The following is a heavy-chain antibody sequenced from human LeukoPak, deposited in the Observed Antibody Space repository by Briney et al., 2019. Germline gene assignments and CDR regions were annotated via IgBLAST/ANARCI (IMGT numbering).Heavy chain of an antibody. V-gene: IGHV3-30*02. Sequence: GGSLRLSCAASGFVFSNYGIHWVRQAPSKGLEWVAFIRYDGSEKYYADSVKGRFTISRDNSKSTLYLQMNSLRDEDTAVYYCAKGLSWGADYWGQGTLVTVSS. J-gene: IGHJ4*02. CDR1: GFVFSNYG. D-gene: IGHD6-13*01. CDR3: AKGLSWGADY. CDR2: IRYDGSEK.